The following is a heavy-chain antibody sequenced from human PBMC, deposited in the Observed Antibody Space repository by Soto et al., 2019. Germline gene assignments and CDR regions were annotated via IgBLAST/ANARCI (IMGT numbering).Heavy chain of an antibody. D-gene: IGHD3-10*01. CDR2: ISSSGSTI. V-gene: IGHV3-11*01. J-gene: IGHJ4*02. Sequence: PGGSLRLSCAASGFTFSDYYRSWIRQAPGKGLEWVSYISSSGSTIYYADSVKGRFTISRDNAKNSLYLQMNSLRAEDTAVYYCARDFARFGELSAPGYWGQGTLVTVSS. CDR1: GFTFSDYY. CDR3: ARDFARFGELSAPGY.